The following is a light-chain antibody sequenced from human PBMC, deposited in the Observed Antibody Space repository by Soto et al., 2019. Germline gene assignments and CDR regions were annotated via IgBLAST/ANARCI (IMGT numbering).Light chain of an antibody. CDR3: QQRSNWPFT. CDR2: DAS. Sequence: EVVLTQSPGTLSLSPGERATLSCRASQTVRNNYLAWYQQKPGQAPRLLIYDASNRATGIPARFSGSGSGTDFTLTISSLEPEDFAVYYCQQRSNWPFTFGQGTRLAIK. V-gene: IGKV3-11*01. J-gene: IGKJ5*01. CDR1: QTVRNNY.